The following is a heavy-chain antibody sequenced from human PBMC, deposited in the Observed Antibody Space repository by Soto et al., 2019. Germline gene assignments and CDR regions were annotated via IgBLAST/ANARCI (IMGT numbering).Heavy chain of an antibody. J-gene: IGHJ4*02. CDR3: ARESEDLTSNFDY. CDR1: GFTFTRYS. Sequence: PGGSLRLSCAASGFTFTRYSMNWVRQAPGKGLEWVSSISSTTNYIYYGDSMKGRFTISRDNAKDSVYLEMNSLSAEDTALYYCARESEDLTSNFDYWGQGTLVTVSS. CDR2: ISSTTNYI. V-gene: IGHV3-21*01.